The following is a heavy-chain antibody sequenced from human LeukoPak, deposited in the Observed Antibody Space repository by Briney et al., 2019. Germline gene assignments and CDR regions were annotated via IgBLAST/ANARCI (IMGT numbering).Heavy chain of an antibody. V-gene: IGHV3-30*04. CDR2: ISYDGSNK. CDR3: ARDSTYDSSGYPFDY. Sequence: GGSLRLSCAASGFTFSSYAMHWVRQAPGKGLEWVAVISYDGSNKYYADSVKGRFTISRDNSKNTLYLQMNSLRAEDTAVYYCARDSTYDSSGYPFDYWGQGTLVTVSS. D-gene: IGHD3-22*01. CDR1: GFTFSSYA. J-gene: IGHJ4*02.